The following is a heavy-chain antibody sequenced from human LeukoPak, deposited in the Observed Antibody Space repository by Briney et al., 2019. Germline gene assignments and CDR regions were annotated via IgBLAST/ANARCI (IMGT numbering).Heavy chain of an antibody. CDR1: GFTFSSYG. Sequence: GGSLRLSCAASGFTFSSYGMSWVRQAPGKGLEWVSAISGSGGSAYYADSVKGRFTISRDNSRNTLYLQMNSLRAEDTAVYYRATDSGRYAYYFYNWGQGTLVTVSS. CDR3: ATDSGRYAYYFYN. V-gene: IGHV3-23*01. J-gene: IGHJ4*02. D-gene: IGHD6-19*01. CDR2: ISGSGGSA.